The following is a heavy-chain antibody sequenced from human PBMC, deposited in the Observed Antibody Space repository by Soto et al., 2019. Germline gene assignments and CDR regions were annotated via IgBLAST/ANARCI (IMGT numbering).Heavy chain of an antibody. D-gene: IGHD5-18*01. J-gene: IGHJ4*02. CDR3: ARDGEAMVPRYCFDY. CDR2: IWYDGSNK. Sequence: GGSLRLSCAASGFTFSSYGMHWVRQAPGKGLEWVAVIWYDGSNKYYADSVKGRFTISRDNSKNTLYLQMNSLRAEDTAVYYCARDGEAMVPRYCFDYWGQGTLVTVSS. V-gene: IGHV3-33*01. CDR1: GFTFSSYG.